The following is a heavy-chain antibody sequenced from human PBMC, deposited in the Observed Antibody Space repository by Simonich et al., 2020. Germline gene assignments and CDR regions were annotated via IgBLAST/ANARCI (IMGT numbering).Heavy chain of an antibody. CDR2: ISSSGCTI. D-gene: IGHD4-17*01. Sequence: EVQLVESGGGLVQPGGSMRLSCAASGFTFSSYEMNWVRQAPWKGLEGVSFISSSGCTIYVADSVKGRFTISRDNAKNSLYLQMNSLRAEDTAVYYCARHYYGDYYFDYWGQGTLVTVSS. CDR1: GFTFSSYE. CDR3: ARHYYGDYYFDY. V-gene: IGHV3-48*03. J-gene: IGHJ4*02.